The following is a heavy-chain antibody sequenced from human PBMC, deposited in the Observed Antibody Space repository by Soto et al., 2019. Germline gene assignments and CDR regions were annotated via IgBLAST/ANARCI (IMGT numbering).Heavy chain of an antibody. CDR3: ARRSSSWYGFAAFDI. J-gene: IGHJ3*02. CDR2: IYPGDSDT. D-gene: IGHD6-13*01. V-gene: IGHV5-51*01. Sequence: PGESLKISCKGSGYSFTSYWIGWVRQMPGKGLEWMGIIYPGDSDTRYSPSFQGQVTISADKSISTAYLQWSSLKASDTAMYYCARRSSSWYGFAAFDIWGQGTMVTVSS. CDR1: GYSFTSYW.